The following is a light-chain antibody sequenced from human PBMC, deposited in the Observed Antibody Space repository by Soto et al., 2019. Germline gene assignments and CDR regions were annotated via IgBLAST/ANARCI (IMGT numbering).Light chain of an antibody. CDR3: LQHNSYPQT. CDR2: AAS. CDR1: QGIRDA. J-gene: IGKJ1*01. V-gene: IGKV1-17*01. Sequence: DIQMTQSPSSLSASVGDRVTITCRASQGIRDALGWYQQKPGKAPKRLIYAASSLQSGVPSRFRGSGSGTESTLTISSLQPEDFATYYCLQHNSYPQTFGQGTKVEIK.